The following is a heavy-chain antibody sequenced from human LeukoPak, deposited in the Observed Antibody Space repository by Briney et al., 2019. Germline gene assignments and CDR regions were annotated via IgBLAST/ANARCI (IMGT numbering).Heavy chain of an antibody. CDR3: ARGKTMNYGMDV. V-gene: IGHV3-21*01. D-gene: IGHD3-22*01. CDR1: GFTFSSYS. Sequence: GRSLRLSCAASGFTFSSYSMNWVRQAPGKGLEWVSSISSSSSYIYYADSVKGRFTISRDNAKNSLYLQMNSLRAEDTAVYYCARGKTMNYGMDVWGQGTTVTVSS. CDR2: ISSSSSYI. J-gene: IGHJ6*02.